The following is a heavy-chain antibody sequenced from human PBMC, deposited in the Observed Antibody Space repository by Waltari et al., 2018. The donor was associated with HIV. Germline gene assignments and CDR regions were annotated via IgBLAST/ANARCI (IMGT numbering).Heavy chain of an antibody. Sequence: EVQLVESGGGLVKPGGALRLSGSPSGFLPSNPGMRWVRQAPGKGLEWVGRIKSEDDGGTTDYAAPVKGRFTISRDDSKNALYLQMNSLKTEDTALYYCTSTGGGITDYWGQGTLVTVSS. J-gene: IGHJ4*02. D-gene: IGHD2-15*01. CDR3: TSTGGGITDY. CDR2: IKSEDDGGTT. V-gene: IGHV3-15*01. CDR1: GFLPSNPG.